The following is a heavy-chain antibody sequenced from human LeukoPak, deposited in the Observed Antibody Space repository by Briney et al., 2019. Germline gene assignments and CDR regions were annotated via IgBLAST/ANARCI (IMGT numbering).Heavy chain of an antibody. CDR1: GGSISSYY. J-gene: IGHJ6*03. CDR2: IYTSGST. V-gene: IGHV4-4*07. CDR3: ANTLQVNYYYYMDV. D-gene: IGHD2-2*02. Sequence: PSETLSLTCTVSGGSISSYYWSWIRQPAGKGLEWIGRIYTSGSTNYNPSLKSRVTMSVDTSKNQFSLKLSSVTAADTAVYYCANTLQVNYYYYMDVWGKGTTVTVSS.